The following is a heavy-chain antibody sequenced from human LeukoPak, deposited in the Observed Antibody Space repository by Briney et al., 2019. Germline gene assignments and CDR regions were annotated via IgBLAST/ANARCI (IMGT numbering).Heavy chain of an antibody. J-gene: IGHJ6*02. CDR2: INHSGST. V-gene: IGHV4-34*01. D-gene: IGHD1/OR15-1a*01. CDR1: SGSFSGYY. Sequence: KSSETLSLTCAVYSGSFSGYYWSWIRQPPGKGLEWIGEINHSGSTYYNPSLKSRVTISVDTFKNQFSLKLSSVTAADTAVYYCARHVGQNKYYYYYGMDVWGQGTTVTVSS. CDR3: ARHVGQNKYYYYYGMDV.